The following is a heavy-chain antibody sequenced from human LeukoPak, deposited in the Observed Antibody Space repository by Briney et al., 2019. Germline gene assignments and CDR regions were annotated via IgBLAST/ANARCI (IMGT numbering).Heavy chain of an antibody. CDR2: ISSSSSYI. J-gene: IGHJ4*02. CDR3: ARGAVEVLRFLEWLLSVDY. Sequence: GGSLRLSRAGSGFTFSRYSMNWVRQAPGKGLEWVSSISSSSSYIYYADSVKGRFTISRDNAKNSLYLQMNSLRAEDTAVYYCARGAVEVLRFLEWLLSVDYWGQGTLVTVSS. V-gene: IGHV3-21*01. D-gene: IGHD3-3*01. CDR1: GFTFSRYS.